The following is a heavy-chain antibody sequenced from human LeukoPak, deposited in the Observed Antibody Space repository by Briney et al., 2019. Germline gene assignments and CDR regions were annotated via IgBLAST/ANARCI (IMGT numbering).Heavy chain of an antibody. J-gene: IGHJ6*02. V-gene: IGHV3-64*01. CDR2: ISGNGGST. Sequence: GGSLRLSCPASGFTFSSYVIHWVRQAPGKGLEYASTISGNGGSTYYANSVKGRFTISRDNSKNTLYLQMGSLRAEDMAVYYCARDTPKGMDVWGQGTTVTVSS. CDR1: GFTFSSYV. CDR3: ARDTPKGMDV.